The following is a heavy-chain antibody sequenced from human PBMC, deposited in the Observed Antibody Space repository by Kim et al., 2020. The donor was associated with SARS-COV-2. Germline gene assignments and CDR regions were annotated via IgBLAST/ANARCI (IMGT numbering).Heavy chain of an antibody. Sequence: GGSLRLSCAASGFTFSSYAMHWVRQAPGKGLEWVAVIWYDGSNKYYADSVKGRFTISRDNSKNTQYLQMNSLRAEDTAVYYCAKDGFEVTTVVGFGEQQLPPVGYYFDYWGQGTLVTVSS. CDR3: AKDGFEVTTVVGFGEQQLPPVGYYFDY. D-gene: IGHD6-13*01. J-gene: IGHJ4*02. CDR1: GFTFSSYA. V-gene: IGHV3-33*06. CDR2: IWYDGSNK.